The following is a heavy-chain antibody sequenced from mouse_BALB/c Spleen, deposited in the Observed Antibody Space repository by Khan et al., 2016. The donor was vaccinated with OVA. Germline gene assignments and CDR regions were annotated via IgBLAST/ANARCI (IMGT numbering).Heavy chain of an antibody. J-gene: IGHJ2*01. D-gene: IGHD1-1*01. V-gene: IGHV3-2*02. Sequence: QLEESGPGLVKPSQSLSLTCTVTGYSITSDYAWNWIRQFPENKLEWMGYISYSGNTKYNPSLKSRISITRDTSKNQFFLQLNSVTIEDTATYYCARVYGGDFDYWGQGTTLTVSS. CDR3: ARVYGGDFDY. CDR1: GYSITSDYA. CDR2: ISYSGNT.